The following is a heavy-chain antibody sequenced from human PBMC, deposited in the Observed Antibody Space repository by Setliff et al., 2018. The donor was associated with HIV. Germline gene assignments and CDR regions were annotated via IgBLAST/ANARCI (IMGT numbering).Heavy chain of an antibody. Sequence: ASVKVSCKASGYPFSSYDIHWVRQATGQGLEWMGWMNPNSANTGYAQKFQGRVTMTRDTSTSTAYMELSSLRSEDTAVYYCTRGADYLGIPSYYYYYMDVWGKGTTGTVSS. CDR2: MNPNSANT. D-gene: IGHD7-27*01. CDR1: GYPFSSYD. V-gene: IGHV1-8*02. CDR3: TRGADYLGIPSYYYYYMDV. J-gene: IGHJ6*03.